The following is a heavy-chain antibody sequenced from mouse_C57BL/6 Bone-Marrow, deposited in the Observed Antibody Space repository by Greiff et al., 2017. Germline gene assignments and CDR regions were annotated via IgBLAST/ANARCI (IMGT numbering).Heavy chain of an antibody. Sequence: EVQLVESGGGLVKPGGSLKLSCAASGFTFSSYAMSWVRQTPEKRLEWVATISDGGSYTYYPDNVKGRFTISRDNAKNNLYLQMSHLKSEDTAMYYCARDLRPYYFGYWGQGTTLTVSS. V-gene: IGHV5-4*01. D-gene: IGHD3-2*02. CDR2: ISDGGSYT. CDR1: GFTFSSYA. J-gene: IGHJ2*01. CDR3: ARDLRPYYFGY.